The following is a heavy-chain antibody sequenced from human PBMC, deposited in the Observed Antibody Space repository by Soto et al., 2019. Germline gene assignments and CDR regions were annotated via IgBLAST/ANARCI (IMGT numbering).Heavy chain of an antibody. Sequence: SETLSLTCTVSGGSISSYYWSWIRQPPGKGLEWIGYIYYSGSTNYNPSLKSRVTISVDTSKNQFSLKLSSVTAADTAVYYCARSNSSGWSYYYYYYMDVWGKGTTVTVSS. D-gene: IGHD6-19*01. CDR1: GGSISSYY. J-gene: IGHJ6*03. CDR3: ARSNSSGWSYYYYYYMDV. V-gene: IGHV4-59*01. CDR2: IYYSGST.